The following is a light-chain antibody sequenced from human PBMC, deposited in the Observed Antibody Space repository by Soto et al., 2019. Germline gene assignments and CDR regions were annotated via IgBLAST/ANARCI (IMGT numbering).Light chain of an antibody. Sequence: IVLTQSPGTLSLSPGERATLSCRASQSVSSSYLAWYQKKPGQAPRLLIYGASSRATGIPDRFSGSGSGTDLTLTISRLEPEDFAVYYCQQYGNSPWTFGQGTKVEIK. CDR2: GAS. V-gene: IGKV3-20*01. CDR3: QQYGNSPWT. CDR1: QSVSSSY. J-gene: IGKJ1*01.